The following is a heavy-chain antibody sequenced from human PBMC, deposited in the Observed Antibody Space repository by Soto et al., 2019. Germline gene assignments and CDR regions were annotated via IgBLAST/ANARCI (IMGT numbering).Heavy chain of an antibody. CDR2: IYPDNSDT. V-gene: IGHV5-51*01. CDR3: AKHYAHYFDY. CDR1: GYDFATSW. J-gene: IGHJ4*02. Sequence: PGESLKISCKGSGYDFATSWIGCERQTPGKGLEWMAIIYPDNSDTRYSPSFQGQVTISADKSISTAYLLWSSLTASDTAVYYCAKHYAHYFDYWGQGALVTGSS. D-gene: IGHD2-2*01.